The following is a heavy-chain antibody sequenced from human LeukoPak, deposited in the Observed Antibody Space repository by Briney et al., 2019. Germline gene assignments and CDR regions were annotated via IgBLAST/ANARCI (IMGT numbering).Heavy chain of an antibody. V-gene: IGHV1-69*05. CDR1: GGTFSSYA. D-gene: IGHD1-26*01. CDR2: IIPIFGTA. CDR3: ARDMGAMPVDY. Sequence: ASXXVSCKASGGTFSSYAISWVRQAPGQGLEWMGRIIPIFGTANYAQKFQGRVTITTDESTSTAYMELSSLRSEDTAVYYCARDMGAMPVDYWGQGTLVTVSS. J-gene: IGHJ4*02.